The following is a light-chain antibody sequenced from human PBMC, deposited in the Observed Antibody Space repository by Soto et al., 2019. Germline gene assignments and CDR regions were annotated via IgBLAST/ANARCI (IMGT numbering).Light chain of an antibody. CDR2: GAS. J-gene: IGKJ1*01. CDR1: QSVSLS. CDR3: QQYHICPSWT. V-gene: IGKV3-15*01. Sequence: LPPSASTLSVSLGDSATLSCRASQSVSLSLAWYQMRPGQPPRLLIYGASTRATDIPARFSGSGSGTDFTLTISSLQSADFAVYFCQQYHICPSWTFGQGTKVDI.